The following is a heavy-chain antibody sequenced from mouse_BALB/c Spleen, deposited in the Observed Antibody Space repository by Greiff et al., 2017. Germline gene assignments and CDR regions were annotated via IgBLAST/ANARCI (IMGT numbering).Heavy chain of an antibody. CDR2: INPSTGYT. V-gene: IGHV1-7*01. CDR3: ARHWYFDY. D-gene: IGHD4-1*01. J-gene: IGHJ2*01. CDR1: GYTFTSYW. Sequence: ESGAELAKPGASVKMSCKASGYTFTSYWMHWVKQRPGQGLEWIGYINPSTGYTEYNQKFKDKATLTADKSSSTAYMQLSSLTSEDSAVYYCARHWYFDYWGQGTTLTVSS.